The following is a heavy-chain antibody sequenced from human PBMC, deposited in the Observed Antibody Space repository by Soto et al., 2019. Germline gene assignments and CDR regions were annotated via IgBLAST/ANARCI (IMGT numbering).Heavy chain of an antibody. D-gene: IGHD4-17*01. Sequence: EVQLLESGGGLVQPGGSLRLSCAASGFTFTIYAMSWVRQAPGKGLEWVSSISGSGGTTYYADSVKGRFTISRDNSKNTLYLQMNNLRAEDTAVYFCAKGDYGDIPPFDYWGQGALVTVSS. CDR2: ISGSGGTT. CDR3: AKGDYGDIPPFDY. J-gene: IGHJ4*02. V-gene: IGHV3-23*01. CDR1: GFTFTIYA.